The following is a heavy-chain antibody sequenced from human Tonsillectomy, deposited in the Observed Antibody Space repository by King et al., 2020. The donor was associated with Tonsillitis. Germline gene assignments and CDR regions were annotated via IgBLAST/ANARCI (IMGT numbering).Heavy chain of an antibody. Sequence: QLVQSGGGVVQPGRSLRLSCSASRFTFSSYTMHWVRQAPGKGLEWVAVISYDGSNKYYADSVKGRFTISRDNSKNTKNTLYLQINSLRVEDTAVYYCARDIDDYDDYVGYFDYWGQGTLVTVSS. CDR1: RFTFSSYT. J-gene: IGHJ4*02. CDR2: ISYDGSNK. D-gene: IGHD4-17*01. V-gene: IGHV3-30-3*01. CDR3: ARDIDDYDDYVGYFDY.